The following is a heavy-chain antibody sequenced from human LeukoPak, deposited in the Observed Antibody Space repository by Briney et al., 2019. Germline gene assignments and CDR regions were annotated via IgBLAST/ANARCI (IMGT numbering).Heavy chain of an antibody. D-gene: IGHD4-23*01. J-gene: IGHJ4*02. CDR1: GFTFSSYG. CDR3: AKNDGGNLDY. CDR2: ISGSGGST. Sequence: GGTLRLSCAASGFTFSSYGMSWVRQAPGKGLEWVSAISGSGGSTYYADPVKGRFTISRDNSKNTLYLQMNSLRAEDTAVYYCAKNDGGNLDYWGQGTLVTVSS. V-gene: IGHV3-23*01.